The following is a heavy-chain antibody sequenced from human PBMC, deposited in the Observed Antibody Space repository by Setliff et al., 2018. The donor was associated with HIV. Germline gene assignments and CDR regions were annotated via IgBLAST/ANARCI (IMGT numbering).Heavy chain of an antibody. Sequence: SETLSLTCTVSGDSISRRIYYWGWIRQPPGKGLELIGYIYYSGSTNYNPSLRSRVNMSIDTSKNQFFLKLSSVTALDTATYYCARMGNSYDSSGSYDYFDYWGQGTLVTVSS. V-gene: IGHV4-39*07. CDR3: ARMGNSYDSSGSYDYFDY. D-gene: IGHD3-22*01. CDR1: GDSISRRIYY. CDR2: IYYSGST. J-gene: IGHJ4*02.